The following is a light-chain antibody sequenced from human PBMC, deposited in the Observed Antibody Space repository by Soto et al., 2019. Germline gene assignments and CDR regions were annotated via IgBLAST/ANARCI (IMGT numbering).Light chain of an antibody. J-gene: IGKJ5*01. CDR2: GAS. V-gene: IGKV3-11*01. CDR1: QNVRTF. CDR3: QQRNIWPPVN. Sequence: EVVLTQSPATLSLSPGERATLSCSASQNVRTFLDWYQQKPGQAPRLLIYGASNRATGIPARFSGSGSGTDFTLTISSLEPEDSAVYYCQQRNIWPPVNFGQGTRLEIK.